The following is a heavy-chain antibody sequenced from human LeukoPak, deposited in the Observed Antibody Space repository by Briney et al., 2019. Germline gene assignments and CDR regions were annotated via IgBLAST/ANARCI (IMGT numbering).Heavy chain of an antibody. CDR3: ARQIVVVPAATLDAFDI. D-gene: IGHD2-2*01. V-gene: IGHV4-61*02. J-gene: IGHJ3*02. CDR2: IYTSGST. Sequence: SQTLSLTCTVSGGSISSGSYYWSWIRQPAGKGLEWIGRIYTSGSTNYNPSLKSRVTISVDTSKNQFSLKLSSVTAADTAVYYCARQIVVVPAATLDAFDIWGQGTMVTVSS. CDR1: GGSISSGSYY.